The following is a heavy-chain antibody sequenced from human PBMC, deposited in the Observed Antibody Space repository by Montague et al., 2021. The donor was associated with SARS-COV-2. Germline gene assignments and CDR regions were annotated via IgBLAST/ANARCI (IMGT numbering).Heavy chain of an antibody. CDR1: GGSFSGYY. CDR2: INQSGST. J-gene: IGHJ6*02. V-gene: IGHV4-34*01. D-gene: IGHD3-16*02. Sequence: ETLSLTCAVDGGSFSGYYWAWIRQPPGKGLEWIGEINQSGSTXXXPSXXXRVTISVDTSKNQFSLKLRSVTAADTAVYYCARGQPPRITFGGIISYGLDVWGQGTTVTVSS. CDR3: ARGQPPRITFGGIISYGLDV.